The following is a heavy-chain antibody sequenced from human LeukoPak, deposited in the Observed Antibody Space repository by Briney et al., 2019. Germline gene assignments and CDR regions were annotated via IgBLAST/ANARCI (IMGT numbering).Heavy chain of an antibody. V-gene: IGHV1-2*02. Sequence: GASVKVSCKASGYTLTGYYMHWVRQAPGQGLEWMGWNKPNSGGTNYAQKFQGRVTMTRDTSISTAYMELSRLRSDDTAVYYCARGSKREATMIVVVTGDYWGQGTLVTVSS. CDR2: NKPNSGGT. CDR1: GYTLTGYY. CDR3: ARGSKREATMIVVVTGDY. J-gene: IGHJ4*02. D-gene: IGHD3-22*01.